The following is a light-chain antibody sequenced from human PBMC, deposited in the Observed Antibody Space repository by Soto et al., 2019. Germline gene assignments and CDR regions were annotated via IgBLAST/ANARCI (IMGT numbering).Light chain of an antibody. Sequence: DIQLTQSPSTLSASVGDRVTITCRASQSISSWLAWYQQKPGAAPKLLIYAASTLESGVPSRFSGSRSGTEFTLPVSSLQPADFAIYYCQQYNDSFPYTFGQGTKLEIK. CDR3: QQYNDSFPYT. V-gene: IGKV1-5*03. J-gene: IGKJ2*01. CDR1: QSISSW. CDR2: AAS.